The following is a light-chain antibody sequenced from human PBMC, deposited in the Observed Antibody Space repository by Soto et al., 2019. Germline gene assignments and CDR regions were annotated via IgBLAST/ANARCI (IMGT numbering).Light chain of an antibody. Sequence: EIVMTQSPATLSVSPGERATLSCRASQSVSSNLAWYQQKSGQGPRLLIYGASRRATGIPAKFSGSDSGTEFTLTISSLQSEDFAVYYCQQYNIWPRTLGGGTKVEIK. CDR1: QSVSSN. J-gene: IGKJ4*01. CDR3: QQYNIWPRT. CDR2: GAS. V-gene: IGKV3-15*01.